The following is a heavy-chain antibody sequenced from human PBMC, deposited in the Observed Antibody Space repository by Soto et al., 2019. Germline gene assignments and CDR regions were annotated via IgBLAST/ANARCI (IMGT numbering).Heavy chain of an antibody. J-gene: IGHJ5*02. Sequence: PSETLSLTCTVSGTSITTYYWSWIRQPPGKGLEWIGYISCSGSTDYNPSLKSRVTISVDTSNNQFSLKLSSMTAADTALYYCARTFTTTWQPNWFDPWGQGTLVTVSS. V-gene: IGHV4-4*08. CDR1: GTSITTYY. CDR3: ARTFTTTWQPNWFDP. D-gene: IGHD2-2*01. CDR2: ISCSGST.